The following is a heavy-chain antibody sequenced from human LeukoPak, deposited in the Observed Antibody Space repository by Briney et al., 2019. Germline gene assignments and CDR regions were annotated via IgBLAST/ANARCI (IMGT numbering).Heavy chain of an antibody. CDR2: IYPGDSDT. CDR3: ARRDYNNFKTFDI. CDR1: GYSFTTHW. D-gene: IGHD4-4*01. J-gene: IGHJ3*02. V-gene: IGHV5-51*01. Sequence: GESLKISCKGSGYSFTTHWIGWVRQMPGKGLEWMGIIYPGDSDTRYSPSFQGQVTISADKSISTAYLQWSSLKASDTAKYFCARRDYNNFKTFDIWGQGTMVTVPS.